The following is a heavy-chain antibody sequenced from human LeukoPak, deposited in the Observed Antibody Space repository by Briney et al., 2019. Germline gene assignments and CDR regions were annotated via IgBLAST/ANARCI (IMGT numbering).Heavy chain of an antibody. CDR2: MYYSGSS. J-gene: IGHJ4*02. D-gene: IGHD6-13*01. Sequence: PSETLSLTCTVSGGSIRGYNWSWIRQPPGKGLEWIAHMYYSGSSKYNPYLKSRATISRDTSKNQFSLKLTSVTVADTAVYFCAREGVAAAGAFDNWGQGTLVTVSA. CDR1: GGSIRGYN. V-gene: IGHV4-59*01. CDR3: AREGVAAAGAFDN.